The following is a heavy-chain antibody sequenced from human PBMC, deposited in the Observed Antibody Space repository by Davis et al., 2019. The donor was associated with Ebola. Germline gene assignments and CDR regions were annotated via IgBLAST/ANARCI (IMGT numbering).Heavy chain of an antibody. J-gene: IGHJ5*02. CDR3: ARRNHLGYCSGGSCYSVGWFDP. Sequence: GSLRLSCTVSGGSISSSSYYWGWIRQPPGKGLEWIGSIYYSGSTYYNPSLKSRVTISVDTSKNQFSLKLSSVTAADTAVYYCARRNHLGYCSGGSCYSVGWFDPWGQGTLVTVSS. D-gene: IGHD2-15*01. V-gene: IGHV4-39*01. CDR1: GGSISSSSYY. CDR2: IYYSGST.